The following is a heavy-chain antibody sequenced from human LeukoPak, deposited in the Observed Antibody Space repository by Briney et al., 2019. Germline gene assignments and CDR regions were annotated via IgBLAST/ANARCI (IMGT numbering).Heavy chain of an antibody. Sequence: ASVEVSCKASGYTFTGYYMNWVRQAPGQGLEWMGWINPNSGRTNYAQNFQGRVTMTRDPSISTAYMELSSLRSEDTAVYYCARGGVVDPLFDYWGQGTLVTVSS. CDR3: ARGGVVDPLFDY. CDR1: GYTFTGYY. J-gene: IGHJ4*02. CDR2: INPNSGRT. V-gene: IGHV1-2*02. D-gene: IGHD3-16*01.